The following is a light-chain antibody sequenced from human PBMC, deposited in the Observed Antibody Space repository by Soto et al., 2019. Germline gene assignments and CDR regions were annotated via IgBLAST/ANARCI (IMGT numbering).Light chain of an antibody. Sequence: DIQMTQSPSTLSASVGDRVTITCRASQSINTWLAWYQQKPGKAPKLLIYDASSLESGVPSRFSGSGSGTEFTLTISSLQPDDFATYYCQQFGTFGQGTKVE. CDR1: QSINTW. CDR3: QQFGT. CDR2: DAS. J-gene: IGKJ1*01. V-gene: IGKV1-5*01.